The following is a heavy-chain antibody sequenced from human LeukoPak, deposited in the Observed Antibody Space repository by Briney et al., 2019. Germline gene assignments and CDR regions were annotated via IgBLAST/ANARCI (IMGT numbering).Heavy chain of an antibody. CDR2: VYYGRSP. CDR3: ARSSGTGTFSY. V-gene: IGHV4-39*02. D-gene: IGHD6-25*01. J-gene: IGHJ4*02. CDR1: GDPISRSTYY. Sequence: SETLSLTCTVSGDPISRSTYYWAWIRQPPGKGLEWIGSVYYGRSPYFNPSLESRATISVDTSKNHFSLKMSSVTAADTAVYYCARSSGTGTFSYWGQGTLVTVSS.